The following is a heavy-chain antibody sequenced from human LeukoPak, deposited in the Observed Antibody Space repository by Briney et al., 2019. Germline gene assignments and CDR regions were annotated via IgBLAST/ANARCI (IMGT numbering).Heavy chain of an antibody. CDR3: ARTGRSVVVTARKYFDH. CDR1: GFTFSSYS. Sequence: GGSLRLSCAASGFTFSSYSMNWVRQAPGKGLEWVSYISSSSSTIYYADSVKGRFTISRDNAKNSLYLQMNSLRAEDTAVYYCARTGRSVVVTARKYFDHWGRGTLVTVSS. J-gene: IGHJ2*01. V-gene: IGHV3-48*04. D-gene: IGHD2-21*02. CDR2: ISSSSSTI.